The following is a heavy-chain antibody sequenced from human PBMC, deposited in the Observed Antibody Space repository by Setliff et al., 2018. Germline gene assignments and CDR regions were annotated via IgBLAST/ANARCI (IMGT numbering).Heavy chain of an antibody. CDR3: ARENGYCSGGACYFMFDY. CDR2: IHYSGTT. J-gene: IGHJ4*02. Sequence: SETLSLTCSVSGGSISSGGFYWSWIRQPPGKGLEWIGYIHYSGTTNYNPSLKSRVTLSLDTAKNQFSLELRAVTAADTALYYRARENGYCSGGACYFMFDYWGQGTLVTVSS. D-gene: IGHD2-15*01. CDR1: GGSISSGGFY. V-gene: IGHV4-61*08.